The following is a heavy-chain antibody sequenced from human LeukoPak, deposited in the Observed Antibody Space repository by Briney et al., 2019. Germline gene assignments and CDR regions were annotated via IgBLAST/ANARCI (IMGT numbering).Heavy chain of an antibody. V-gene: IGHV3-30*04. J-gene: IGHJ5*02. Sequence: PGGSLRLSCAASGFTFSSYAMHWVRQAPGKGLEWVAVISYDGSNKYYADSVKGRFTISRDNSKNTLYLQMNSLRAEDTAVYYCARVRLANNWFDPWGQGTLVTVSS. CDR1: GFTFSSYA. D-gene: IGHD5-12*01. CDR2: ISYDGSNK. CDR3: ARVRLANNWFDP.